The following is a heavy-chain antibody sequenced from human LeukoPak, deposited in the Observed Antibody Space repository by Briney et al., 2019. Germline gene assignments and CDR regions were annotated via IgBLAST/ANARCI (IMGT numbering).Heavy chain of an antibody. Sequence: PGESLNISCEASGYNFSNYWINWVRQKPGKGLEWMGIIYPGDSDTRYGPSFQGHVTISADRSANTAYLQWSRLEASDTAKYFCARKANGMAAPFDSWAQGTLVTVSS. CDR1: GYNFSNYW. V-gene: IGHV5-51*01. J-gene: IGHJ4*02. CDR3: ARKANGMAAPFDS. D-gene: IGHD6-13*01. CDR2: IYPGDSDT.